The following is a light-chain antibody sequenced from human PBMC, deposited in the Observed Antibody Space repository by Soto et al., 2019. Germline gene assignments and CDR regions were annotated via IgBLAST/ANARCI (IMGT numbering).Light chain of an antibody. V-gene: IGKV1-5*03. J-gene: IGKJ1*01. Sequence: DIQMTQSPSTLSASVGDRVTITCRASQSVGSWLAWYQQKPGKAPKLLVYKASSLQGGVPSRFSGSGSGTEFTLTISSLQPDDFATYYCQQYNYYPWTFGQGTKV. CDR2: KAS. CDR3: QQYNYYPWT. CDR1: QSVGSW.